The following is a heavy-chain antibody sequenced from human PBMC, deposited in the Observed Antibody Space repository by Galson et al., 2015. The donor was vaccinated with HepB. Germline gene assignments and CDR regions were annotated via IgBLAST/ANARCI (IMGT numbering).Heavy chain of an antibody. D-gene: IGHD2-21*02. CDR1: GGTFSSYA. CDR3: ARGNNIVVVTDAFDI. CDR2: IIPIFGTA. V-gene: IGHV1-69*13. J-gene: IGHJ3*02. Sequence: SVKVSCKASGGTFSSYAISWVRQAPGQGLEWMGGIIPIFGTANYAQKFQGRVTITADESTSTAYMELSSLRSEDTAVYYCARGNNIVVVTDAFDIWGQGTMVTVSS.